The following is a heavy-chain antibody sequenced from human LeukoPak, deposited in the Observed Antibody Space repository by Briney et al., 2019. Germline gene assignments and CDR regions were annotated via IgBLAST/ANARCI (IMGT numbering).Heavy chain of an antibody. J-gene: IGHJ4*02. CDR2: ISSNGGST. CDR1: GFTFSSYA. D-gene: IGHD2-2*01. Sequence: GGSLRLSCSASGFTFSSYAMHWVRQAPGKGLEYVSAISSNGGSTHYADSVKGRSTISRDNSKNTLYLQMTSLKAEDTAVYYCVKEHCSSTSCFYFDYWGQGTLVTVSS. V-gene: IGHV3-64D*06. CDR3: VKEHCSSTSCFYFDY.